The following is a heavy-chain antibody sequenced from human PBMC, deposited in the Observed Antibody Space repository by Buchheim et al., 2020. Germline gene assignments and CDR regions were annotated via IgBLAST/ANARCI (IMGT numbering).Heavy chain of an antibody. V-gene: IGHV3-23*01. Sequence: EVLLLESGGDLVQPGGSLRLSCAVSGFTFSTYGMSWVRQAPGKGLEWLSGITASGSSTYYADSVKGRFTISRDHSMHNLFLQMRSLRVEDTAVYYCAAFSSSGLWGQGTL. CDR3: AAFSSSGL. CDR1: GFTFSTYG. D-gene: IGHD3-10*01. CDR2: ITASGSST. J-gene: IGHJ4*02.